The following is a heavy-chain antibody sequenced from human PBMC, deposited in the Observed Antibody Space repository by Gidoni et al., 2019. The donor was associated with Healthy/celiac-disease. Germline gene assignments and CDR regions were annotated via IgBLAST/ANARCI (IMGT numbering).Heavy chain of an antibody. Sequence: QMQLVQSGPEVKKPGTSVKVSCKASGFTFPSSAVQWVRQARGQRLEWRGWIVVGSGNTNYAQKFQERVTITRDMSTSTAYMELSSLRSEDTAVYYCAAAKKGVVPAVFDIWGQGTMVTVSS. CDR2: IVVGSGNT. D-gene: IGHD2-2*01. CDR1: GFTFPSSA. V-gene: IGHV1-58*01. CDR3: AAAKKGVVPAVFDI. J-gene: IGHJ3*02.